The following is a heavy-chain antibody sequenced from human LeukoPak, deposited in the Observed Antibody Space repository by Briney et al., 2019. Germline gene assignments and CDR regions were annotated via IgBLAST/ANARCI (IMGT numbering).Heavy chain of an antibody. CDR3: ARHPVAGSPDY. Sequence: KASETLSLTCTVSGGSISSYYWSWIRQPPGKGLEWIGYIYTSGSTNYNPSLKSRVIISVDTSKNQFSLKLSSVTAADTAVYYCARHPVAGSPDYWGQGTLVTVSS. J-gene: IGHJ4*02. D-gene: IGHD6-19*01. CDR1: GGSISSYY. V-gene: IGHV4-4*09. CDR2: IYTSGST.